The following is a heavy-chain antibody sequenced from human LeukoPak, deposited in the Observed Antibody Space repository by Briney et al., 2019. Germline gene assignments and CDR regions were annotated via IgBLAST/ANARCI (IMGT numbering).Heavy chain of an antibody. Sequence: SETLSLTCTVSGGSISSYYWSWIRQPPGKGLEWIGYIYYSGSTNYDPSLKSRVTISVDTSKNQFSLKLSSVTAADTAVYYCASAPYLYAYFDYWGQGTLVTVSS. CDR2: IYYSGST. D-gene: IGHD2-2*01. V-gene: IGHV4-59*01. CDR3: ASAPYLYAYFDY. J-gene: IGHJ4*02. CDR1: GGSISSYY.